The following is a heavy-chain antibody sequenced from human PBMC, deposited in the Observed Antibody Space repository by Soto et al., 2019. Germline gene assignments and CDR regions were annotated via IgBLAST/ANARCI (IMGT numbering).Heavy chain of an antibody. Sequence: PSQTLSLSCAISGDSVSSNSAAWNWIRQSPSRGLEWLGRTYYRSKWYNDYVGSVKSRIIINPDTSKNQFSLQLNSVTPEDTAVYYCSRTTWLDYAFDVWGQGTVVTVSS. D-gene: IGHD6-19*01. CDR2: TYYRSKWYN. V-gene: IGHV6-1*01. J-gene: IGHJ3*01. CDR3: SRTTWLDYAFDV. CDR1: GDSVSSNSAA.